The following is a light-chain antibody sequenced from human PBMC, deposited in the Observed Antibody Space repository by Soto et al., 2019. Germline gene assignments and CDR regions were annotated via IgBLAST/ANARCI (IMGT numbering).Light chain of an antibody. CDR3: QHYDSLSIT. J-gene: IGKJ5*01. CDR1: QSVRSN. CDR2: RAS. V-gene: IGKV3-20*01. Sequence: DIVMTQSPATLSASPGERVTLSCRASQSVRSNLAWYQQKPGKPPRLLIYRASSRATGIPDRFSGSGSGTDFTLTISRLEPEDFAVFYCQHYDSLSITFGQGTRLEI.